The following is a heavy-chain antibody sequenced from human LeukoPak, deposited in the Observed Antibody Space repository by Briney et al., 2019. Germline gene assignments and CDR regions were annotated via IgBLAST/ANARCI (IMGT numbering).Heavy chain of an antibody. J-gene: IGHJ6*02. V-gene: IGHV1-69*13. Sequence: SVKVSCKASGGTFSSYAISWVRQALGQGLEWMGGIIPIFGTANYAQKFQGRVTITADESTSTAYMELSSLRSEDTAVYYCARVLCSGGSCYSNYYYYYGMDVWGQGTTVTVSS. D-gene: IGHD2-15*01. CDR3: ARVLCSGGSCYSNYYYYYGMDV. CDR1: GGTFSSYA. CDR2: IIPIFGTA.